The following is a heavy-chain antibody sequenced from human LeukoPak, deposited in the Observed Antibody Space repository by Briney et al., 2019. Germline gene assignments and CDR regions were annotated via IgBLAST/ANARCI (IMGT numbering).Heavy chain of an antibody. J-gene: IGHJ4*02. CDR1: GFTFSSYE. CDR3: ARALNWGTHFDY. D-gene: IGHD7-27*01. CDR2: ISGSGSAI. V-gene: IGHV3-48*03. Sequence: GGSLRLSCSASGFTFSSYEMNWVRQAPGKGLEWVSYISGSGSAIYYADSVKGRFTVSRDNAKNSLHLQMNSLRAEDTAVYYCARALNWGTHFDYWGQGTLVTVSS.